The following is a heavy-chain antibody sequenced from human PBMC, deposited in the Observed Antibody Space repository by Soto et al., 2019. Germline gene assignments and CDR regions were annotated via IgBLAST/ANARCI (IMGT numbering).Heavy chain of an antibody. CDR1: GGSISSSSYY. Sequence: QLQLQESGPGLVKPSETLSLTCTVSGGSISSSSYYWGWIRQPPGKGLEWIGSIYYSGSTYYNPALNSRVAISVDTAKLQFSLKLTSVTAADTAVYYCASLPDGGSGNSWGQGTLVTVSS. CDR2: IYYSGST. J-gene: IGHJ4*02. V-gene: IGHV4-39*01. CDR3: ASLPDGGSGNS. D-gene: IGHD3-10*01.